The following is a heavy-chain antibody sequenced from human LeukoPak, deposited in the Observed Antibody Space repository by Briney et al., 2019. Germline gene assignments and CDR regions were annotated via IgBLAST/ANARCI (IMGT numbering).Heavy chain of an antibody. J-gene: IGHJ5*02. CDR1: GGSISSSSYY. V-gene: IGHV4-39*02. CDR2: IYYSGST. D-gene: IGHD2-15*01. Sequence: SETLSLTCTVSGGSISSSSYYWGRIRQPPGKGLEWIGSIYYSGSTYYNPSLKSRVTISVDTSKNQFSLKLSSVTAADTAVYYCAREIVVVVAATVGRWFDPWGQGTLVTVPS. CDR3: AREIVVVVAATVGRWFDP.